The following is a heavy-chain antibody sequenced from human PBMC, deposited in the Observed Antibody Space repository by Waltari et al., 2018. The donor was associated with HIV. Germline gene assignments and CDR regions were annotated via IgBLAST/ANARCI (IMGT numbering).Heavy chain of an antibody. CDR1: GGSFSGYY. CDR3: ARRRYDFWSDWYFDL. Sequence: QVQLQQWGAGLLKPSETLSLTCAVYGGSFSGYYWSWIRQPPGKGLEWIGEINHSGSTNYNPSLKSRVTISVDTSKNQFSLKLSSVTAADTAVYYCARRRYDFWSDWYFDLWGRGTLVTVSS. V-gene: IGHV4-34*01. CDR2: INHSGST. D-gene: IGHD3-3*01. J-gene: IGHJ2*01.